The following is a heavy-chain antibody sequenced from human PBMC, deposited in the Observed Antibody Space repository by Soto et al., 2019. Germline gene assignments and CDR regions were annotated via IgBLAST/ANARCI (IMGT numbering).Heavy chain of an antibody. CDR3: AARLPYADVIAFNWFDP. CDR2: MNPNSGNT. J-gene: IGHJ5*02. CDR1: GFTFTSYD. D-gene: IGHD2-2*01. V-gene: IGHV1-8*01. Sequence: ASVKVSCKASGFTFTSYDINWVRQAPGQGLEWMGWMNPNSGNTGYAQKFQGRVTMTRNASISTAYMELTSLTSGDTAVYYCAARLPYADVIAFNWFDPWGQGTLVTVSS.